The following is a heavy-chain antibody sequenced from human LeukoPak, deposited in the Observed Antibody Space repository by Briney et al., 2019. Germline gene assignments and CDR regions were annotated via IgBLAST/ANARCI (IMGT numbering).Heavy chain of an antibody. CDR3: ARRLAKDAFDI. D-gene: IGHD3-9*01. J-gene: IGHJ3*02. CDR2: IHTSGNT. Sequence: SETLSLTCTVSGGSISSGSYCWSWIRQPAGKGLEWIGHIHTSGNTNYNPSLKSRVTISVDTSKNQFSLKLSSVTAADTAVYYCARRLAKDAFDIWGQGTMVTVSS. V-gene: IGHV4-61*09. CDR1: GGSISSGSYC.